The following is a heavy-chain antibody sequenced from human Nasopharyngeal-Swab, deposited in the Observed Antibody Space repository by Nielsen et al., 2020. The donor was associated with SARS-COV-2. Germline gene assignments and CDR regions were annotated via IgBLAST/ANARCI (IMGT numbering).Heavy chain of an antibody. CDR1: GFTFSSYW. V-gene: IGHV3-7*01. J-gene: IGHJ3*02. CDR2: IKQDGSGK. Sequence: GGSLRLSCAASGFTFSSYWMSWVRQAPGKGLEWVANIKQDGSGKYYVDSVKGRFTISRDNAKNSLYLQMNSLRAEDTAVYYCARDPYYYDSSGYFSDAFDIWGQGTMVTVSS. CDR3: ARDPYYYDSSGYFSDAFDI. D-gene: IGHD3-22*01.